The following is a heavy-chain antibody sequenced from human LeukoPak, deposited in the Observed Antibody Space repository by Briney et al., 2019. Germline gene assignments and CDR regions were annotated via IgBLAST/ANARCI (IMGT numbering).Heavy chain of an antibody. V-gene: IGHV3-7*01. CDR3: ARDWGIVVVVADMDDAFDI. CDR1: GFTFSSYW. D-gene: IGHD2-15*01. CDR2: IKQDGSEK. Sequence: PGGSLRLSCAPSGFTFSSYWMSWVRPAPGKVREWVANIKQDGSEKYYVDSVKGRFTISRDNANNSLYLQMNSLRVEDTAVYYCARDWGIVVVVADMDDAFDIWGQGTMVTVSS. J-gene: IGHJ3*02.